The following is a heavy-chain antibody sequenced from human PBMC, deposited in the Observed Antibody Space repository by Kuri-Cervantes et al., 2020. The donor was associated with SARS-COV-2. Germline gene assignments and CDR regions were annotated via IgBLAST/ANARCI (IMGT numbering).Heavy chain of an antibody. D-gene: IGHD3-10*01. CDR2: ISYDGSKR. V-gene: IGHV3-30*03. CDR1: GLTFSTYG. Sequence: LTCAASGLTFSTYGMHWVRQAPGKGLEWVAVISYDGSKRYYADSVKGRFTISRDNSKNTLYLQMNSLRAEDTAVYFCVTLPRSGRSQRWFSVWFDPWGQGTLVTVSS. J-gene: IGHJ5*02. CDR3: VTLPRSGRSQRWFSVWFDP.